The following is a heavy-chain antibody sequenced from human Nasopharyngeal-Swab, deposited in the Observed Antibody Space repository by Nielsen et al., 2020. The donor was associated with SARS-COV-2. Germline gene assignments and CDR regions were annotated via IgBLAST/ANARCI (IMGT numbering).Heavy chain of an antibody. CDR2: IYPVDSDT. Sequence: KVSCKGSGYSFTSYWIGWVRQLPGKGLEWMGIIYPVDSDTRYSPSFQGQVTISADKSISTAYLQWSSLKASDTAMYYCATAEGLSTVTTGIAFDIWGQGTMVTVSS. V-gene: IGHV5-51*01. CDR3: ATAEGLSTVTTGIAFDI. CDR1: GYSFTSYW. D-gene: IGHD4-17*01. J-gene: IGHJ3*02.